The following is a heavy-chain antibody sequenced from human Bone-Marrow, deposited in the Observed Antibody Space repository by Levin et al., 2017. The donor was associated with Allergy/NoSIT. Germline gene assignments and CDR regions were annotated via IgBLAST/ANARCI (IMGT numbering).Heavy chain of an antibody. V-gene: IGHV3-33*01. CDR3: ARELAVAGTLDY. D-gene: IGHD6-19*01. CDR1: GFTFSSYG. Sequence: GGSLRLSCAASGFTFSSYGMHWVRQAPGKGLEWVAVIWYDGSNKYYADSVKGRFTISRDNSKNTLYLQMNSLRAEDTAVYYCARELAVAGTLDYWGQGTLVTVSS. J-gene: IGHJ4*02. CDR2: IWYDGSNK.